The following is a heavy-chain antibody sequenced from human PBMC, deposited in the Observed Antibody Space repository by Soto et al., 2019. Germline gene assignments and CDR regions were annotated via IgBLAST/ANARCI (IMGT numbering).Heavy chain of an antibody. CDR1: GYTFTRYG. V-gene: IGHV1-18*01. J-gene: IGHJ5*02. CDR3: ERVLPPFDP. CDR2: INAYNGNT. Sequence: QVQLVQSGAEVKKPGASVKVSCKASGYTFTRYGISWGRQAPGQGLEWMGGINAYNGNTNYAQKLRGRVTMTTATSTSTAYMELRSLRSNDTAVYYCERVLPPFDPWGQGTRVTVSS.